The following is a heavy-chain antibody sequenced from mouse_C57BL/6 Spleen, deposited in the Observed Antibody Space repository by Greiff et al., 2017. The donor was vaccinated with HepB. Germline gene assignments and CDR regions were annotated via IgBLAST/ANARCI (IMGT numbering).Heavy chain of an antibody. CDR1: GYTFTSYW. CDR3: ARGFYYYGSSLRMDY. CDR2: IYPSDSET. J-gene: IGHJ4*01. D-gene: IGHD1-1*01. Sequence: QVQLQQSGAELVRPGSSVKLSCKASGYTFTSYWMDWVKQRPGQGLEWIGNIYPSDSETHYNQKFKDKATLTVDKSSSTAYMQLSSLTSEDSAVYYCARGFYYYGSSLRMDYWGQGTSVTVSS. V-gene: IGHV1-61*01.